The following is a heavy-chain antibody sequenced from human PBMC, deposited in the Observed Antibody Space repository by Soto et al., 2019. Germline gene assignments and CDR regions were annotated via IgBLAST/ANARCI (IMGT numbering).Heavy chain of an antibody. CDR1: GGSISSSNC. Sequence: QVQLQESGPGLVKPSGTLSLTCAVSGGSISSSNCWSWVRQPPGKGLAWIGEIYHSGSTNYNPSLKSRVTISVDKSKNQFALKLSSVTAADTAVYYCARVSGSYYYGMDVWGQGTTVTVSS. D-gene: IGHD1-26*01. CDR2: IYHSGST. CDR3: ARVSGSYYYGMDV. J-gene: IGHJ6*02. V-gene: IGHV4-4*02.